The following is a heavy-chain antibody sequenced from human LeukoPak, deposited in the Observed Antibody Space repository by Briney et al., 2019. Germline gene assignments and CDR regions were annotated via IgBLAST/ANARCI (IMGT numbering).Heavy chain of an antibody. J-gene: IGHJ6*03. D-gene: IGHD4-17*01. Sequence: ASVKVSCKASGGTFSSYAISWVRQAPGQGLEWMGGIIPIFGTANYAQKFQGRVTITADESTSTAYMELSSLRSEDTAVYYCARASMVTRLWGYYYYMDVWGKGTTVTISS. CDR3: ARASMVTRLWGYYYYMDV. CDR1: GGTFSSYA. CDR2: IIPIFGTA. V-gene: IGHV1-69*13.